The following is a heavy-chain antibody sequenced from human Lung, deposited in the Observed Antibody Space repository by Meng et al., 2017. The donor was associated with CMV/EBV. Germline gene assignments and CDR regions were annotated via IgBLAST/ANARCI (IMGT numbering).Heavy chain of an antibody. V-gene: IGHV1-24*01. CDR2: FDPEDGDK. CDR1: GYTLTDLS. CDR3: AGAGTTGNFDY. D-gene: IGHD1-7*01. J-gene: IGHJ4*02. Sequence: QVQSEGGGKTPGASVKVCCKVSGYTLTDLSMHWVRQAPGKGLEWMGGFDPEDGDKIYPQKFQGRVTMTEDTSTDTAYMELSSLRSEDTAVYYCAGAGTTGNFDYWGQGTLVTVSS.